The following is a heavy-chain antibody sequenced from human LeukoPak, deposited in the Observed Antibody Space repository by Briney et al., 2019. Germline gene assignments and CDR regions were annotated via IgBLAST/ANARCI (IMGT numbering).Heavy chain of an antibody. CDR1: GYSFTSYW. CDR3: ARLPGIVATIERYFDY. J-gene: IGHJ4*02. CDR2: IYPGDSDT. D-gene: IGHD5-12*01. V-gene: IGHV5-51*01. Sequence: ESLKISCKGSGYSFTSYWIGWVRQMPGKGLEWMGIIYPGDSDTRYSPSFQGQVTISADKSISTAYLQWSSLKASDTAMYYCARLPGIVATIERYFDYWGQGTLVTVSS.